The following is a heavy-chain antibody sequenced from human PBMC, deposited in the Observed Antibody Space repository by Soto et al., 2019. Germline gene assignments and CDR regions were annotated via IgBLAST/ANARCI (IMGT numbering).Heavy chain of an antibody. CDR3: ARVRTTTVFAFDI. CDR2: INHSGST. V-gene: IGHV4-34*01. J-gene: IGHJ3*02. CDR1: GGSFSGYY. Sequence: SETLSLTCAVYGGSFSGYYWSWIRQPPGKGLEWIGEINHSGSTNYNPSLKSRVTISVDTSKNQLSLKLSSVTAADTAVYYCARVRTTTVFAFDIWGQGTMVTVSS. D-gene: IGHD4-17*01.